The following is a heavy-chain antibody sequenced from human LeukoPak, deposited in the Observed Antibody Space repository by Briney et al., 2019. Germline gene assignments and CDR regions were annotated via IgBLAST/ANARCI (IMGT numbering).Heavy chain of an antibody. D-gene: IGHD6-13*01. CDR3: ARDGGRYSSSWYD. CDR2: ISYDGSNK. CDR1: GFTFSSYA. J-gene: IGHJ4*02. V-gene: IGHV3-30*04. Sequence: GGSLRLSCAASGFTFSSYAMHWVRQAPGKGLEWVAVISYDGSNKYYADSVKGRFTISRDNSKNTLYLQMNSLRAEDTAVYYCARDGGRYSSSWYDWGQGTLVTVSS.